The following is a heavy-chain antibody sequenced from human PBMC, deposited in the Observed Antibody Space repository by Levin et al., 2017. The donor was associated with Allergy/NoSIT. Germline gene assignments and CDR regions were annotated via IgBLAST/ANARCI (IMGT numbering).Heavy chain of an antibody. V-gene: IGHV4-39*01. CDR1: GGSISSSSYY. Sequence: PGGSLRLSCTVSGGSISSSSYYWGWIRQPPGKGLEWIGSIYHDGSTYYNPSLKSRITLSVDTSRNQFSLKVRSVTAADTAVYYCASRTYRDWGQGTLVTVSS. CDR2: IYHDGST. J-gene: IGHJ4*02. CDR3: ASRTYRD. D-gene: IGHD2-21*01.